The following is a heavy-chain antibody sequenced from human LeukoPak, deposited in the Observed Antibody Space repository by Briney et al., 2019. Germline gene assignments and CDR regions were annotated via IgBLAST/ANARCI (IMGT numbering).Heavy chain of an antibody. V-gene: IGHV3-66*01. CDR3: ARLGTTVTHFDY. Sequence: GGSLRLSCAASGFTVNNNYMSWVRQAPGKGLEWVSVLYSGGSTYYTDSVKGRFTVSRDNSKNTLYLQMSSLRAEDTAVYYCARLGTTVTHFDYWGQGTLVSVSS. CDR2: LYSGGST. D-gene: IGHD4-17*01. J-gene: IGHJ4*02. CDR1: GFTVNNNY.